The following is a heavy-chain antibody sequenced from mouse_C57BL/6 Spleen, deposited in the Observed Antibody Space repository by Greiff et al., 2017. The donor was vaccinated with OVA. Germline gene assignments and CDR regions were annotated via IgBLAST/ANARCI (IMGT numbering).Heavy chain of an antibody. D-gene: IGHD1-1*01. CDR1: GYTFTSYT. V-gene: IGHV1-4*01. Sequence: VQLQQSGAELARPGASVKMSCKASGYTFTSYTMHWVKQRPGQGLEWIGYINPSSGYTKYNQKFKDKATLTADKSSSTAYMQLSSLTSEDSAVYDCARDWAHYYGRDYWGQGTTLTVSS. CDR3: ARDWAHYYGRDY. J-gene: IGHJ2*01. CDR2: INPSSGYT.